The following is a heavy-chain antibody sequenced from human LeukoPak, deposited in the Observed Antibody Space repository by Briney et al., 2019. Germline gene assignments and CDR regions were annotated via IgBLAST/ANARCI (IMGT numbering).Heavy chain of an antibody. V-gene: IGHV4-34*01. CDR3: ARGAGDSSGYYWSDY. J-gene: IGHJ4*02. CDR2: INHSGST. Sequence: SETLPLTCAVYGGSFSGYYWSWIRQPPGKGLEWIGEINHSGSTNYNPSLKSRVTISVDTSKNQFSLKLSSVTAADTAVYYCARGAGDSSGYYWSDYWGQGTLVTVSS. D-gene: IGHD3-22*01. CDR1: GGSFSGYY.